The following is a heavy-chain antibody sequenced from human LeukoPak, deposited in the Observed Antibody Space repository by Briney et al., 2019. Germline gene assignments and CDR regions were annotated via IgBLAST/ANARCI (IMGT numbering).Heavy chain of an antibody. V-gene: IGHV3-48*01. CDR2: ITRSSVVI. CDR3: VRDYYWAVDI. CDR1: GFPFSSYS. D-gene: IGHD3-10*01. J-gene: IGHJ3*02. Sequence: GGSLRLSCVASGFPFSSYSLNWVRQASGKGLEWVSYITRSSVVICADSVQGRFTISRDNAKNSLYLQMNSLRVEDTAVYYCVRDYYWAVDIWGRGTMVTVSS.